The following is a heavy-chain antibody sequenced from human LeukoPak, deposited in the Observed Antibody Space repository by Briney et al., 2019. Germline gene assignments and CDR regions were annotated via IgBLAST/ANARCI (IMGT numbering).Heavy chain of an antibody. CDR1: GGSISSSSYY. CDR2: IYYNGST. Sequence: PSETLSLTCTVSGGSISSSSYYWGWIRQPPGKGLEWIGSIYYNGSTYYNPSLKSRVTISVDTSKNQFSLKLSSVTAADTAVYYCARIIAAAAPDGLNYWGQGTLVTVSS. CDR3: ARIIAAAAPDGLNY. J-gene: IGHJ4*02. D-gene: IGHD6-13*01. V-gene: IGHV4-39*07.